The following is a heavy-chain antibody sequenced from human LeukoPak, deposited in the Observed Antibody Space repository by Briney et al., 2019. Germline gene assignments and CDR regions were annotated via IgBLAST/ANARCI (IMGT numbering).Heavy chain of an antibody. CDR3: ARDRYCSGGSCYSYGWFDP. CDR2: MNPNSGNT. V-gene: IGHV1-8*01. CDR1: GYTFTSYD. Sequence: ASVKLSCKASGYTFTSYDINWVRQATGQGLEWMGWMNPNSGNTGYAQKFQGRVTMTRNTSISTAYMELSSLRSEDTAVYYCARDRYCSGGSCYSYGWFDPWGQGTLVTVSS. J-gene: IGHJ5*02. D-gene: IGHD2-15*01.